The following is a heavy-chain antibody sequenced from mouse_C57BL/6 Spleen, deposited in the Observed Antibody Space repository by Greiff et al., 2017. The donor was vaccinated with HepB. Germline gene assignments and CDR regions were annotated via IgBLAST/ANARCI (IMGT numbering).Heavy chain of an antibody. CDR3: TSLLRYGWYFDY. CDR1: GFTFSDAW. CDR2: IRNKANNHAT. Sequence: EVKLMESGGGLVQPGGSMKLSCAASGFTFSDAWMDWVRQSPEKGLEWVAEIRNKANNHATYYAESVKGRFTISRDDSKSSVYLQMNSLRAEDTGIYYCTSLLRYGWYFDYWGQGTTLTVSS. D-gene: IGHD1-1*01. J-gene: IGHJ2*01. V-gene: IGHV6-6*01.